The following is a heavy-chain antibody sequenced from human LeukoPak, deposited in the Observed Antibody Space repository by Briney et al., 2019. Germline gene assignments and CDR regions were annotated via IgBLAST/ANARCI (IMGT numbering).Heavy chain of an antibody. V-gene: IGHV3-48*04. CDR1: GFTFSSYS. J-gene: IGHJ5*02. D-gene: IGHD4-17*01. CDR2: ISSSSSTI. Sequence: GGSLRLSCAASGFTFSSYSMNWVRQAPGKGLEWVSYISSSSSTIYYADSVKGRFTISRDNAKNSLYLQMNSLRAEDTAVYYCARDADYGDLNWFDPWGQGTLVTVSS. CDR3: ARDADYGDLNWFDP.